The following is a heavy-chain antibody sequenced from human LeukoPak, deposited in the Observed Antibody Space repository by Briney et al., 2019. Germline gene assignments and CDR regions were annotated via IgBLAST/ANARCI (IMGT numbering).Heavy chain of an antibody. CDR2: IYSSGTI. D-gene: IGHD3-22*01. V-gene: IGHV4-59*08. CDR1: SGSISSYY. CDR3: ARHDKGFDY. J-gene: IGHJ4*02. Sequence: PSETLSLTCTVSSGSISSYYWSWIRQPPGKGLEWLGYIYSSGTINFNPSLKSRLTMSVDTSKNQFSLKLSSVTAADTAVYYRARHDKGFDYWGQGTLVTVSA.